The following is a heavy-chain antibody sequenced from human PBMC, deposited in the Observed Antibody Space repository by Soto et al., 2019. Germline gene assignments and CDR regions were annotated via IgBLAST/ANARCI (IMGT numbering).Heavy chain of an antibody. D-gene: IGHD3-22*01. CDR1: GGSISSSSYY. CDR3: ARLSYYYDSSGYPSPQLFDY. CDR2: IYYSGST. J-gene: IGHJ4*02. Sequence: SETLSLTCTVSGGSISSSSYYWGWIRQPPGKGLEWSGSIYYSGSTYYNPSLKSRVTISVDTSKNQFSLKLSSVTAADTAVYYCARLSYYYDSSGYPSPQLFDYWGQGTLVTVSS. V-gene: IGHV4-39*01.